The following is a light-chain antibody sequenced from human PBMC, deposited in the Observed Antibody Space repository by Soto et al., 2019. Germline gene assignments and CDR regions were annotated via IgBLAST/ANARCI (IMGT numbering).Light chain of an antibody. J-gene: IGLJ2*01. Sequence: QSVLTQPPSASGTPGQRVTISCSGSSSNIGSNTVNWYQQLPGTAPKLLIYSNNQRPSGVPDRFSGSKSGTSASLAISGLQSEDEADYYCAACDGSLNGPVFGGGTKLTVL. CDR3: AACDGSLNGPV. V-gene: IGLV1-44*01. CDR2: SNN. CDR1: SSNIGSNT.